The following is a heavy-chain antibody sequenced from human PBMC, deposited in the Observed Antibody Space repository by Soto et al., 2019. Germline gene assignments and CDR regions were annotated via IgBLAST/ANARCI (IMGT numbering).Heavy chain of an antibody. Sequence: SEPLSLTCAVSGGSISSYYWSWIRQPAGKGLEWIGRIYTSGSTNYNPSLKSRVTMSVDTSKNQFSLKLSSVTAADTAVYYCARDDYDFWSGYFYGMDVWGQGTTVTVSS. J-gene: IGHJ6*02. CDR1: GGSISSYY. D-gene: IGHD3-3*01. CDR3: ARDDYDFWSGYFYGMDV. V-gene: IGHV4-4*07. CDR2: IYTSGST.